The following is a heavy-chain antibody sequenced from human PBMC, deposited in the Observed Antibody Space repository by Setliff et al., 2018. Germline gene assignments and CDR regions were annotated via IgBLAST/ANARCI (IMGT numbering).Heavy chain of an antibody. CDR2: INHSGST. CDR1: GGSFSDYY. J-gene: IGHJ6*03. D-gene: IGHD3-10*01. V-gene: IGHV4-34*01. Sequence: SETLSLTCAVDGGSFSDYYWSWIRQSPGKGREWIGEINHSGSTNYNPSLKTRVTMSVDTSRTQCSLKLRSVTAADTAVYYCARHVGSWGRGYNYYYYSTDVWGKGTTVTVSS. CDR3: ARHVGSWGRGYNYYYYSTDV.